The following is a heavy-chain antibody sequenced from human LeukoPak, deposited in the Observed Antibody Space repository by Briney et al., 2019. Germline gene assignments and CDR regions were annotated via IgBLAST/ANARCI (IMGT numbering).Heavy chain of an antibody. V-gene: IGHV3-13*01. CDR3: ARGGIQVSGIDEFDY. J-gene: IGHJ4*02. Sequence: GGSLRLSCAASGFTFIDYDMHWVRQVIGKGLEWVSAIGIRGDTHYSGSVKGRFTISKENAESSLYLQMNSLRAEDTAVYYCARGGIQVSGIDEFDYWGQGTLVTVSS. CDR1: GFTFIDYD. D-gene: IGHD6-19*01. CDR2: IGIRGDT.